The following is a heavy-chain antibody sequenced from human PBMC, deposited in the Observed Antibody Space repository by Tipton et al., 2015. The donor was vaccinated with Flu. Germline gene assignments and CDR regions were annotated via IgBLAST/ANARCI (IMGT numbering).Heavy chain of an antibody. Sequence: QLVQSGAEVKKPGASVKVSCRASGYTLTVYYMHWVRQAPGKGLEWVSAIGGSGGSTYYADSVKGRFTISRDNSKNTLYLQMSSLRAEDTALYYCAKGLHRGASGSLDYWGQGTLVTVSS. CDR2: IGGSGGST. D-gene: IGHD4-11*01. CDR1: GYTLTVYY. CDR3: AKGLHRGASGSLDY. V-gene: IGHV3-23*04. J-gene: IGHJ4*02.